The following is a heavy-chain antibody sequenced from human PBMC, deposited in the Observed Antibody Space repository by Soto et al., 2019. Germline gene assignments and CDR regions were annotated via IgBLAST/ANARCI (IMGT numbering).Heavy chain of an antibody. Sequence: TLSLTCAVSGGSISSGGYSWSWIRQPPGKGLEWIGYIYHSGSTYYNPSLKSRVTISVDRSKNQFSLKLSSVTAADTAVYYCARERWGAFDIWGQGTMVTVSS. D-gene: IGHD1-26*01. J-gene: IGHJ3*02. CDR3: ARERWGAFDI. CDR2: IYHSGST. CDR1: GGSISSGGYS. V-gene: IGHV4-30-2*01.